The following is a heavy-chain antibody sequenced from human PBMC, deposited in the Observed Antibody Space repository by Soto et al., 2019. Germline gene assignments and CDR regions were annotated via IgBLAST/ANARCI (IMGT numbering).Heavy chain of an antibody. J-gene: IGHJ2*01. Sequence: DVQLLESGGGLVQPGGSLRLSCAASGFTFRSYAMSWVRQAPGKGLEWVSGISGSGISTHYADSVKGRFTVSRDNSKNTLYRQMNSLRAEDTAVYNCAKEPVGPDWYFDLWGRGTLVTVSS. V-gene: IGHV3-23*01. CDR1: GFTFRSYA. CDR2: ISGSGIST. CDR3: AKEPVGPDWYFDL.